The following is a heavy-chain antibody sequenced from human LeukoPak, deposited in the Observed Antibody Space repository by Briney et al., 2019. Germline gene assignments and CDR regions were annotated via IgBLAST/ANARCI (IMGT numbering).Heavy chain of an antibody. V-gene: IGHV3-21*01. D-gene: IGHD6-25*01. J-gene: IGHJ4*02. CDR1: GFTFSSYS. CDR3: ARGPLIAAAHFDY. Sequence: PGGSLRLSCAASGFTFSSYSMNWVRQAPGKGLEWVSSISSSSSYIYYADSVKGRFTISRDNAKNSLYLQMNSLRAEDTAVYYCARGPLIAAAHFDYWGQGTLVTVSS. CDR2: ISSSSSYI.